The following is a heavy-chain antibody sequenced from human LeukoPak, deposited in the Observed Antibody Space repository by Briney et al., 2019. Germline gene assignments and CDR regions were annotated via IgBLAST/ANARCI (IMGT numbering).Heavy chain of an antibody. J-gene: IGHJ3*02. CDR1: GFTFSSYA. CDR3: AKDLDIVVVPAAMYAFDI. Sequence: GGSLRLSCAASGFTFSSYAMSWVRQAPGKGLEWVSAISGSGGSTYYADSVKGRFTISRDNSKNTLYLKMNSLRAEDTAVYYCAKDLDIVVVPAAMYAFDIWGQGTMVTVSS. CDR2: ISGSGGST. V-gene: IGHV3-23*01. D-gene: IGHD2-2*01.